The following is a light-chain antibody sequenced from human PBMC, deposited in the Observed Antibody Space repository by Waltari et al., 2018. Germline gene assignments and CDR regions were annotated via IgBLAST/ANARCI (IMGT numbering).Light chain of an antibody. CDR3: SSHTRRNTLI. CDR2: EVV. CDR1: SSDVGLFNR. J-gene: IGLJ2*01. Sequence: QSALTQTPSMSGSPGQSVTISCTGTSSDVGLFNRVSWYQQAPGTAPKLIIYEVVIRPSGVPNRFSGSKSGNTASLTISGLQAEDQADYYCSSHTRRNTLIFGGGTKVTVL. V-gene: IGLV2-18*02.